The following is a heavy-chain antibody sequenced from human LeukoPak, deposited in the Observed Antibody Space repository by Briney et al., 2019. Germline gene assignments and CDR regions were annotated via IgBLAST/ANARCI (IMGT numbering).Heavy chain of an antibody. J-gene: IGHJ6*02. CDR3: ARDSITMVRGVSRSGRSRSYYYGMDV. V-gene: IGHV4-31*03. CDR2: IYYSGST. Sequence: SQTLSLTCTVSGGFISSGGYYWSWIRQHPGKGLEWIGYIYYSGSTYYNPSLKSRVTISVDTSKNQFSLKLSSVTAADTAVYYCARDSITMVRGVSRSGRSRSYYYGMDVWGQGTTVTVSS. D-gene: IGHD3-10*01. CDR1: GGFISSGGYY.